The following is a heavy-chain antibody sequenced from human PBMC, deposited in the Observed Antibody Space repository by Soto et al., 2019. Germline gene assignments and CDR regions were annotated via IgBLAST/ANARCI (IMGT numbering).Heavy chain of an antibody. D-gene: IGHD2-15*01. J-gene: IGHJ4*01. V-gene: IGHV1-18*01. CDR3: ARDVDVSWAYSTDY. CDR1: GYTFPNYV. Sequence: AAVMCSFNASGYTFPNYVITWVRQAPGQGLEWMGWISAYRTNIKYAQNFQGRVTLTTDTSTSTAYMELRRLRHDDTAIYYCARDVDVSWAYSTDYW. CDR2: ISAYRTNI.